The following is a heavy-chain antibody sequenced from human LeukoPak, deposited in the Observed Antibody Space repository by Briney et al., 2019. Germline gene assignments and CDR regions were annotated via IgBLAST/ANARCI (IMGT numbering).Heavy chain of an antibody. CDR3: AKTSITMVRAPFDY. Sequence: PGGSLRLSCAASGFTFSIYWMSWVRQAPGKGLEWVSAISGSGGSTYYADSVKGRFTISRDNSKNTLYLQMNSLRAEDTAVYYCAKTSITMVRAPFDYWGQGTLVTVSS. CDR2: ISGSGGST. D-gene: IGHD3-10*01. V-gene: IGHV3-23*01. CDR1: GFTFSIYW. J-gene: IGHJ4*02.